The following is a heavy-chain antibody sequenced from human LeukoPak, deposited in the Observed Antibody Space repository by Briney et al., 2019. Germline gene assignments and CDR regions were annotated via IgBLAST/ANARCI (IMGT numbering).Heavy chain of an antibody. CDR2: INGDGSST. J-gene: IGHJ4*02. CDR3: TTVNY. CDR1: GFTFSSYW. Sequence: GGSLRLSCAASGFTFSSYWMHWVRQAPGKGLVWVSRINGDGSSTSYADSVEGRFTISRDDSKTTLYLQMNSLKTEDTAVYYCTTVNYWGQGTLVTVSS. V-gene: IGHV3-74*01.